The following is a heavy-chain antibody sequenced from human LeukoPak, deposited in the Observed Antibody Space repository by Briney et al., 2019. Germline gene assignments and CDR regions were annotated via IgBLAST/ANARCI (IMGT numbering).Heavy chain of an antibody. J-gene: IGHJ4*02. CDR3: AKPYYYDSSGHFDY. D-gene: IGHD3-22*01. Sequence: GGSLRLSCAAFGFTFSNYGMHWVRQAPGKGLEWVAVISYDGSNKYYGDSVRGRFTISRDNSKNTLYLQMNSLRAEDTAVYYCAKPYYYDSSGHFDYWGQGTLVTVSS. CDR1: GFTFSNYG. CDR2: ISYDGSNK. V-gene: IGHV3-30*18.